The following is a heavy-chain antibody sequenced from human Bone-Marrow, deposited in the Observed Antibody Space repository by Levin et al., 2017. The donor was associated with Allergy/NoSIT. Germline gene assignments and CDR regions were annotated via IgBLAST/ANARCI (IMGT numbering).Heavy chain of an antibody. V-gene: IGHV4-34*01. CDR3: VRGRPWVLPRPMRGRAWFDP. CDR1: DGSFSDYH. CDR2: ISHTGNT. D-gene: IGHD3-22*01. J-gene: IGHJ5*02. Sequence: SSETLSLTCAVYDGSFSDYHWNWIRQPPGKGLEWIGEISHTGNTKYNPSLKSRVTISVDTSKKQLSLKLTSVTATDTAVYYCVRGRPWVLPRPMRGRAWFDPWGQGTLVTVSS.